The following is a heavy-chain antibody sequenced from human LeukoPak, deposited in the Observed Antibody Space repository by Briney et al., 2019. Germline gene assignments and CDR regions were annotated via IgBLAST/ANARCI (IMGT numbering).Heavy chain of an antibody. CDR2: ISGRSSTI. J-gene: IGHJ4*02. CDR1: AFTFSDYS. Sequence: GGSLRLSCAASAFTFSDYSTNWVRQAPGKGLEWVSYISGRSSTIYYADSVKGRFTISRDNAQNSMYLQMNSLRAEDTAVYYCARDRIKSGSYYFDYWGQGTLVTVSS. CDR3: ARDRIKSGSYYFDY. V-gene: IGHV3-48*01. D-gene: IGHD1-26*01.